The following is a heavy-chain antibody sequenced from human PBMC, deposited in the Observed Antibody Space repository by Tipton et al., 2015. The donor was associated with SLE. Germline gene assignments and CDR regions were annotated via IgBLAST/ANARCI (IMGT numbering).Heavy chain of an antibody. CDR1: GFTFRNYA. Sequence: SLRLSCAASGFTFRNYAMSWVRQAPGKGLEWVSTISGSGASTYYADSVKGRFTISRDNSKNTLYLQMNSLRAEDTAVYYCAKWRAGMDVWSQATTVTAYS. CDR2: ISGSGAST. J-gene: IGHJ6*02. V-gene: IGHV3-23*01. CDR3: AKWRAGMDV.